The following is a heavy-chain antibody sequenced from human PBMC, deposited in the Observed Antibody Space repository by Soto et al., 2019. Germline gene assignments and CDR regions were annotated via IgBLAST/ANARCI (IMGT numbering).Heavy chain of an antibody. D-gene: IGHD3-22*01. CDR3: ARGKITMIVVVPKAKYFDY. Sequence: SETLSLTCAVYGGSFSGYYWSWIRQPPGKGLEWIGEINHSGSTNYNPSLESRVTISVDTSKNQFSLKLSSVTAADTAVYYCARGKITMIVVVPKAKYFDYWGQGTLVTVSS. CDR2: INHSGST. CDR1: GGSFSGYY. V-gene: IGHV4-34*01. J-gene: IGHJ4*02.